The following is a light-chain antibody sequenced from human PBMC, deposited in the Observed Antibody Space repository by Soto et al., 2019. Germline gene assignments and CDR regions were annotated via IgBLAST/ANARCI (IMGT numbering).Light chain of an antibody. V-gene: IGKV3-20*01. CDR2: AAS. CDR3: HQYGSSITWT. J-gene: IGKJ1*01. Sequence: EGVLTQSPGTVSLSPGERATLSCRASQSVTSNYLAWYQQKPGQAPRLLIYAASSRATGIPDRFSGSGSGTDFTLSISRLEPEDFAVYYCHQYGSSITWTFGQGNKVEIK. CDR1: QSVTSNY.